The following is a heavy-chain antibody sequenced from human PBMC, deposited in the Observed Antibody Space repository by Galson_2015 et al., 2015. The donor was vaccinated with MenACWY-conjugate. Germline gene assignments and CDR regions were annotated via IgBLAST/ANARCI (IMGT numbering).Heavy chain of an antibody. CDR2: IDWDHDK. CDR3: ARYYYGSGTYYFYAMDV. D-gene: IGHD3-10*01. J-gene: IGHJ6*02. Sequence: PALVKPTQTLTLTCSFSGFSLSTGGMCVSWIRQPPGKALEWLAPIDWDHDKFYSTSLKTRLTISKDTSKNQVVLTMTNMDPVDTATYYCARYYYGSGTYYFYAMDVWGQGTTVTVSS. CDR1: GFSLSTGGMC. V-gene: IGHV2-70*17.